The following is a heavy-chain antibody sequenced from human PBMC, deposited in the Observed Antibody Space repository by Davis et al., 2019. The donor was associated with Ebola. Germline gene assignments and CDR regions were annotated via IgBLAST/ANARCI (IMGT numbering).Heavy chain of an antibody. CDR3: AADPGGSSGRFYYYYYYMDV. V-gene: IGHV1-58*01. CDR2: IVVGSGNT. D-gene: IGHD2-15*01. J-gene: IGHJ6*03. CDR1: GFTFTSSA. Sequence: SVQVSCKASGFTFTSSAVLWVRQARRQRLEWIGWIVVGSGNTNYAQKFQERVTITRDMSTSTAYMELSSLRSEDTAVYYCAADPGGSSGRFYYYYYYMDVWGKGTTVTVSS.